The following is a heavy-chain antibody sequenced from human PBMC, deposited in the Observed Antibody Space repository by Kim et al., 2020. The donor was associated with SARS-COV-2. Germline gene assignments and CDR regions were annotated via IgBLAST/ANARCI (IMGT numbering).Heavy chain of an antibody. CDR2: ISSSSSTI. D-gene: IGHD3-3*01. Sequence: GGSLRLSCAASGFTFSSYSMNWVRQAPGKGLEWVSYISSSSSTIYYADSVKGRFTISRDNAKNSLYLQMNSLRDEDTAVYYCARGGPEWGTIFGVVIDPRAFMGVWGQGTTVTGSS. CDR3: ARGGPEWGTIFGVVIDPRAFMGV. V-gene: IGHV3-48*02. CDR1: GFTFSSYS. J-gene: IGHJ6*02.